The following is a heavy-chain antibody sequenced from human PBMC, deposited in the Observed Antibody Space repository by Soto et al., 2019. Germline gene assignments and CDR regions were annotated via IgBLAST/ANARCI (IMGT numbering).Heavy chain of an antibody. V-gene: IGHV3-30-3*01. CDR2: ISYDGSNK. CDR1: GFTFNNYA. CDR3: ARDPLWGTAMVLWYFDL. J-gene: IGHJ2*01. Sequence: GGSLRLSCAAAGFTFNNYAMHWVRQAPGKGLEWVALISYDGSNKYYADSVKGRFTISRDNSKNTLYLQMNSLRAEDTAVYYCARDPLWGTAMVLWYFDLWGRGTLVTVSS. D-gene: IGHD5-18*01.